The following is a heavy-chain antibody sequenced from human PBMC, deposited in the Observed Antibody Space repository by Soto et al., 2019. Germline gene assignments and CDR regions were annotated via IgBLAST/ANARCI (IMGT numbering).Heavy chain of an antibody. CDR2: ISGSGGST. V-gene: IGHV3-23*01. CDR1: GFTFSSYA. D-gene: IGHD4-17*01. CDR3: AKRTVGWYFDL. Sequence: PGGSLRLSCAASGFTFSSYAMSWVRQAPGKGLEWVSFISGSGGSTYSADSVKGRFTISRDNSKNTLYLQMNSLRAEDTAVYDCAKRTVGWYFDLWGRGTLVTVXS. J-gene: IGHJ2*01.